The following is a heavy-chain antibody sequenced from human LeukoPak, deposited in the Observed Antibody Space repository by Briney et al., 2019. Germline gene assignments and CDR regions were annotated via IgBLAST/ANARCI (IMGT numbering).Heavy chain of an antibody. CDR1: GVSFSSSSYY. CDR3: ARQGSYDSSGYYYKWYFDL. J-gene: IGHJ2*01. D-gene: IGHD3-22*01. CDR2: IYYSGST. Sequence: PSGTLSLTCTVSGVSFSSSSYYWGWIRQPPGKGLEWIARIYYSGSTYYNPSLKSRVSISVDTSKNQFSLKLSSVTAADTAVYYCARQGSYDSSGYYYKWYFDLWGRGALVTVSS. V-gene: IGHV4-39*01.